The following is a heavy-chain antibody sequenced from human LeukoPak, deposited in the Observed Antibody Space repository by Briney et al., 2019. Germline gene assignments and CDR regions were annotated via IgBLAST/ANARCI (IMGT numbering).Heavy chain of an antibody. CDR1: GFTFSSYA. CDR3: AKNLYSSPSPDDAFDI. Sequence: GRSLRLSCAASGFTFSSYAMHWVRQAPGKGLEWVAVISYDGSNKYYADSVKGRFTISRDNSKNTLYLQMNSLRAEDTAVYYCAKNLYSSPSPDDAFDIWGQGTMVTVSS. CDR2: ISYDGSNK. J-gene: IGHJ3*02. D-gene: IGHD6-6*01. V-gene: IGHV3-30-3*02.